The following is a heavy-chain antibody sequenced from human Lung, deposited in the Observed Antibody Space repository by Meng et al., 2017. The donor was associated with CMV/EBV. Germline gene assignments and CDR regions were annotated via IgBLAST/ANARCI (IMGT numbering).Heavy chain of an antibody. J-gene: IGHJ4*02. CDR3: ARGVAETLGWEMGY. D-gene: IGHD1-26*01. CDR1: GFTLTRYW. V-gene: IGHV3-74*03. Sequence: EVQLVESXGGLVQPGXSLRLSXAVSGFTLTRYWMHWVREVPGKGLEWVSRIDIDGRDITYADSVRGRFSISRDDAKNTLYLQMNSLRIKDTAVYYCARGVAETLGWEMGYWGQGTLVTVSS. CDR2: IDIDGRDI.